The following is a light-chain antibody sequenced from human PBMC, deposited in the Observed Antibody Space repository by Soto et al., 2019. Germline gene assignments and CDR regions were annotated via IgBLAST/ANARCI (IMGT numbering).Light chain of an antibody. CDR3: AAWDDSLYGVV. CDR1: TSNIGAPYD. CDR2: GDN. Sequence: QSVLTQPPSVSGAPGQRVSISCTGSTSNIGAPYDVHWYQHLPGTAPKLLIYGDNNRPSGVPDRFSGSKSGTSASLAISGLQSEDEADYYCAAWDDSLYGVVFGGGTKLTVL. J-gene: IGLJ2*01. V-gene: IGLV1-40*01.